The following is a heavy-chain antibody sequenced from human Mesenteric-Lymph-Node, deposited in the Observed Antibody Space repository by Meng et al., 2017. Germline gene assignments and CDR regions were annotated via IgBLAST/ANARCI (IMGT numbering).Heavy chain of an antibody. D-gene: IGHD4-17*01. J-gene: IGHJ4*02. V-gene: IGHV4-39*01. CDR3: GRQYGDYRGTLDY. CDR2: LFYSGST. CDR1: GVSISSNTHY. Sequence: QRLAPGPLKPSETRSLARTISGVSISSNTHYWGWIRQSPGKGLEWIGSLFYSGSTYYNPSLKSRLTMSVDTSNNQFSLKLSSVTAADTAVYYCGRQYGDYRGTLDYWGQGTLVTVSS.